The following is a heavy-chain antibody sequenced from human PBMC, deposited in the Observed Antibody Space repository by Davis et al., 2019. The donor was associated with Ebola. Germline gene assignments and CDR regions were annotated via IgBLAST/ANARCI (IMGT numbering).Heavy chain of an antibody. V-gene: IGHV3-13*01. D-gene: IGHD2-2*01. J-gene: IGHJ4*02. CDR1: GFSLRTYD. Sequence: GESLKISCAASGFSLRTYDMHWVRQVTGKTLEWVSAIGTAGDTYYPASVKGRSTISRENARNSLYLQMNSLRTEDTAVYYCVRPAFGSHYFDYWGRGILVTVSS. CDR3: VRPAFGSHYFDY. CDR2: IGTAGDT.